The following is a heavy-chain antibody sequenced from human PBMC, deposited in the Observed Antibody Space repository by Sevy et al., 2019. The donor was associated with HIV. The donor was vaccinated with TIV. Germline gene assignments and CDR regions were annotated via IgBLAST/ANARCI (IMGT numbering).Heavy chain of an antibody. CDR3: ARAESITIFGVVIAGKYYFDY. V-gene: IGHV5-51*01. CDR1: GYSFTSYW. Sequence: GESLKISCKGSGYSFTSYWIGWVRQMPGKGLEWMGIIYPGDSDTRYSPSFQGQVTISADKSISTAYLQWSSLKASDTAMYYCARAESITIFGVVIAGKYYFDYWGQGTLVTVSS. J-gene: IGHJ4*02. CDR2: IYPGDSDT. D-gene: IGHD3-3*01.